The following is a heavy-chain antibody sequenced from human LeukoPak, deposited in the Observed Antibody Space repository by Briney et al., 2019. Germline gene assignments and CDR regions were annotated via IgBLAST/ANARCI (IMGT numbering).Heavy chain of an antibody. CDR1: GYIFDRYD. CDR3: ARGPRVFGVVLSSHWFFDV. D-gene: IGHD3-3*01. Sequence: ASVKVSCKASGYIFDRYDINWVRQATGKGLEWMGWMNPKTGNTGYVQRFQGRLSFTRNTSINTAYMELSSLRSEDTAVYYCARGPRVFGVVLSSHWFFDVWGRGTLVTVSS. J-gene: IGHJ2*01. CDR2: MNPKTGNT. V-gene: IGHV1-8*03.